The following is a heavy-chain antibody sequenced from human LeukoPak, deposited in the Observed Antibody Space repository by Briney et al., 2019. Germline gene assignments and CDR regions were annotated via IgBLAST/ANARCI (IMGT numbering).Heavy chain of an antibody. Sequence: GGSLRLSCAASGFVFSAYGMHWVRQAPGKGLEWVAVIAYDGRYRYYADSVKGRFTVSRDNSKNTVSLQMKGLRVEDTAVYYCAKDHTARELKDWGQGTLVIVSS. D-gene: IGHD3-10*01. CDR3: AKDHTARELKD. V-gene: IGHV3-30*18. CDR2: IAYDGRYR. CDR1: GFVFSAYG. J-gene: IGHJ4*02.